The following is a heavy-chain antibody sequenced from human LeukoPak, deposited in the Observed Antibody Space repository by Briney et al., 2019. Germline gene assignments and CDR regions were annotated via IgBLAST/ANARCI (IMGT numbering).Heavy chain of an antibody. CDR3: ARRISVTRIYFYFYMDV. CDR2: ISDSSDNT. V-gene: IGHV3-23*01. J-gene: IGHJ6*03. Sequence: GGSLRLSCVGSGITFSRSAMTWVRQIPGKGLEWVSTISDSSDNTYYAASVKGRFIISRDNSKNTLYLQMNNLGAEDTAVYYCARRISVTRIYFYFYMDVWGKGTTVTVSS. D-gene: IGHD4-17*01. CDR1: GITFSRSA.